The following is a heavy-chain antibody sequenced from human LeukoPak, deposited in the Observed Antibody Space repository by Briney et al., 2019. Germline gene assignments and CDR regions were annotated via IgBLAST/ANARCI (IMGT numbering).Heavy chain of an antibody. CDR2: IYTSGST. Sequence: SETLSLTCTVSGGSISSDYWSWIRQPAGKGLEWIGHIYTSGSTNYNPSLKSRVTMSVDTSKNQFSLKLSSVTAADTAVYYCAREGRENDGSGYFDYWGQGTLVPVSS. CDR3: AREGRENDGSGYFDY. V-gene: IGHV4-4*07. J-gene: IGHJ4*02. D-gene: IGHD1-26*01. CDR1: GGSISSDY.